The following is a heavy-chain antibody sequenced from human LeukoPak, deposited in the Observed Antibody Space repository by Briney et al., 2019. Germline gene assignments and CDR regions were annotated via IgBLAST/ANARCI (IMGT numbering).Heavy chain of an antibody. CDR2: IIPIFGTA. J-gene: IGHJ5*02. CDR3: AREVTIFGVSLGKYNRFDP. Sequence: SVKVSCKASGGTFSSYAISWVRQAPGQGLEWMGGIIPIFGTANYAQKFQGRVTITTDESTSTAYMELSSLRSEDTAVYYCAREVTIFGVSLGKYNRFDPWGQGTLVTVSS. D-gene: IGHD3-3*01. CDR1: GGTFSSYA. V-gene: IGHV1-69*05.